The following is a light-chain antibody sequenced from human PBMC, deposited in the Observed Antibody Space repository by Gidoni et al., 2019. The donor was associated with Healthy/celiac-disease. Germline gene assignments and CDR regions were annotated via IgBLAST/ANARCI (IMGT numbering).Light chain of an antibody. Sequence: QSVLPQPPSMSGAPGQRVSISCTGSSSNSGAGYDVHWYQQLPGTAPKRLIYGNSNRPSGVPDRFSGSKSGTSASLAITGLQAEDEADYFCQSYDSSLSGSVVFGGGTKLTVL. V-gene: IGLV1-40*01. CDR2: GNS. J-gene: IGLJ2*01. CDR1: SSNSGAGYD. CDR3: QSYDSSLSGSVV.